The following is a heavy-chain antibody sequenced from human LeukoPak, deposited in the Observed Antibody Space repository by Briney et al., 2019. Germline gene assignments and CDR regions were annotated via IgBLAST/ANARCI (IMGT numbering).Heavy chain of an antibody. Sequence: GGSLRLSCEASGFTFSNYAMSWVRQAPGKGLEWVSGIHGSGGSTDYVDPVKGRFTISRDNSKSTLRLQMDSLRAEDTAVYYCAKGNWRYFDYWGQGTLVTVSS. CDR1: GFTFSNYA. D-gene: IGHD1-1*01. V-gene: IGHV3-23*01. CDR2: IHGSGGST. J-gene: IGHJ4*02. CDR3: AKGNWRYFDY.